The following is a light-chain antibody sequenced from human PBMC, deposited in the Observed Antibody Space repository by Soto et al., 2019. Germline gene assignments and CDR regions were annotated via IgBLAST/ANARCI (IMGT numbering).Light chain of an antibody. CDR1: QNIGSL. V-gene: IGKV3-20*01. CDR2: DAS. J-gene: IGKJ5*01. Sequence: EIVLTQSPGTLSLSPGERATLSCRASQNIGSLLGWYQQKPGRAPRLLISDASLRATGVPDRFSGSGSGTDFTLTITRLEPDDSAVYYCQQHGISHITFGQGTRLEIK. CDR3: QQHGISHIT.